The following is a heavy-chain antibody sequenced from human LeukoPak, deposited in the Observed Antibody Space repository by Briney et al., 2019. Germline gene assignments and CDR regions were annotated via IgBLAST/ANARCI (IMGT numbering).Heavy chain of an antibody. Sequence: GGSLRLSCAASGFTFSSYSMTWVRQAPGKGLEWVSYISSSSTIYYADSVKGRFTISRDNAKNSLYLQMNSLRAEDTAVYYCARDEGGRTSSFPFDYWGQGTLVTVSS. CDR1: GFTFSSYS. CDR2: ISSSSTI. J-gene: IGHJ4*02. D-gene: IGHD6-13*01. CDR3: ARDEGGRTSSFPFDY. V-gene: IGHV3-48*01.